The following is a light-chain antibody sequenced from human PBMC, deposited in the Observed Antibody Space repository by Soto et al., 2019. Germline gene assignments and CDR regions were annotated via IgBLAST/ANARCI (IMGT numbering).Light chain of an antibody. Sequence: ELVMTQSPATLSVAPGERATLSCRASQSVSSNLAWYQQKPGQAPRLLIYGASTRATGVPARFRGSGSGTDFTLTISTLQSEDFAVYYCQHYNNWPPWTFGQGTKVDIK. CDR3: QHYNNWPPWT. CDR1: QSVSSN. CDR2: GAS. V-gene: IGKV3-15*01. J-gene: IGKJ1*01.